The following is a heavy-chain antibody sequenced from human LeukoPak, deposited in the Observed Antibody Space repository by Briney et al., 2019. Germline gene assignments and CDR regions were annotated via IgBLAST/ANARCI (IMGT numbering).Heavy chain of an antibody. V-gene: IGHV1-8*03. CDR2: MNPNSGNT. J-gene: IGHJ4*02. D-gene: IGHD3-16*02. CDR3: ARSPYDYVWGSYRYTGDVASFLRTGFDY. Sequence: GASVKVSCKASGYTFTSYDINWVRQATGQELEWMGWMNPNSGNTGYAQKFQGRVTITADESTSTAYMELSSLRSEDTAVYYCARSPYDYVWGSYRYTGDVASFLRTGFDYWGQGTLVTVSS. CDR1: GYTFTSYD.